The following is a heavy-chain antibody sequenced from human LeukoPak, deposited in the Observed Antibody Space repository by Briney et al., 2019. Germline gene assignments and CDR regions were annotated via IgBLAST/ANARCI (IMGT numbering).Heavy chain of an antibody. Sequence: SEILSLTCTVSGGSISSMSYYWAWIRQSPDKGLDWIASIYYSGGTYYNPSLKSRVTISVDTSKNRFSLNVSSVTVADTGVYYCARRVGTGNFDNWGQGTLVTVSA. D-gene: IGHD7-27*01. CDR3: ARRVGTGNFDN. V-gene: IGHV4-39*01. CDR2: IYYSGGT. CDR1: GGSISSMSYY. J-gene: IGHJ4*02.